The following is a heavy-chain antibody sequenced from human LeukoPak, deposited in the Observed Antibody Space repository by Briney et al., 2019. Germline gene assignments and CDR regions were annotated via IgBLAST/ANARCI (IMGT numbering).Heavy chain of an antibody. D-gene: IGHD5-24*01. V-gene: IGHV3-20*04. CDR1: GFTFDDYG. CDR3: ARDRSGRRWPQFFAGDY. CDR2: INWNGGST. Sequence: GGSLRLSCAASGFTFDDYGMSWVRQAPGKGLEWVSGINWNGGSTGYVDSVKGRFTISRDNAKNSLYLQMNSLRAEDTALYYCARDRSGRRWPQFFAGDYWGQGTLVTVSS. J-gene: IGHJ4*02.